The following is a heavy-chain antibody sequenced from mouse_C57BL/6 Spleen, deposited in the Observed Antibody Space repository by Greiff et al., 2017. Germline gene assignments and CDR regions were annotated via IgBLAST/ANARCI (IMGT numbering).Heavy chain of an antibody. V-gene: IGHV2-6*03. CDR2: IWSDGST. CDR3: ARAYYSNYGWFAY. Sequence: VQLQESGPGLVAPSQSLSITCTVSGFSLTSYGVHWVRQPPGKGLEWLVVIWSDGSTTYNSALKSRLSISKDNSKSQVFLKMNSLQTDDTAMYYCARAYYSNYGWFAYWGQGTLVTVSA. J-gene: IGHJ3*01. CDR1: GFSLTSYG. D-gene: IGHD2-5*01.